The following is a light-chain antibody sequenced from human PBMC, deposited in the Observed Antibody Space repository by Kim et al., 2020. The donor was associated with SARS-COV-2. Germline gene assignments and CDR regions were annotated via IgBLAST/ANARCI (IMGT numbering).Light chain of an antibody. CDR2: AAS. Sequence: TSGGARVTIICRASQDLEDHLGWYQQKPGKAPKRVIYAASSLQTGVPSRYSGSGSGTEFTLTITSLQPEDFATYYCLQHHTYPPTFGRGTKVDIK. J-gene: IGKJ1*01. CDR3: LQHHTYPPT. CDR1: QDLEDH. V-gene: IGKV1-17*01.